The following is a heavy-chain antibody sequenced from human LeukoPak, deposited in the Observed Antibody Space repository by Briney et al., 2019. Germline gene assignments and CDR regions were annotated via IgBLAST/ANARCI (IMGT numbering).Heavy chain of an antibody. J-gene: IGHJ4*02. Sequence: SETLSLTCTVSGVSISSYYGSWIRQPPGKGLEWIGYIYYSGSTNYHPSLKSRVTISIDTSKNLFSLKLSSVTVSVPAVYYCARLPDYGDAFDYCGQGTLVSVCS. CDR2: IYYSGST. D-gene: IGHD4-17*01. CDR3: ARLPDYGDAFDY. CDR1: GVSISSYY. V-gene: IGHV4-59*08.